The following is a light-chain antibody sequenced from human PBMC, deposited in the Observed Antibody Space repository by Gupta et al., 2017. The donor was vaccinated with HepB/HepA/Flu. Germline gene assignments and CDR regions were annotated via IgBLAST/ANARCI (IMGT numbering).Light chain of an antibody. CDR3: QQDNNWPWT. CDR1: QRVTSK. CDR2: DAT. Sequence: ILMSHAPATLSVSPGERVTLACRASQRVTSKLAWYQQKPGQAPSLLIYDATSRAAGIPARFSGSGSGTEFTLTFSSLQSEDFAIYYCQQDNNWPWTFGQGTKVEIK. V-gene: IGKV3-15*01. J-gene: IGKJ1*01.